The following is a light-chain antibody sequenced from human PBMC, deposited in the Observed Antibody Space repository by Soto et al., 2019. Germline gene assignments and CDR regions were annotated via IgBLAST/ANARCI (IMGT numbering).Light chain of an antibody. J-gene: IGLJ2*01. CDR1: SGYSNYK. CDR3: GADHGSGSNFVVV. Sequence: QLVLTQPPSASASLGASVTLTCTLSSGYSNYKVDWYQQRPGKGPRFVMRVGTGGIVGSKGDGIPDRFSVLGSGLNRYLTIKNIQEEDESDYHCGADHGSGSNFVVVFGGGTKFTVL. CDR2: VGTGGIVG. V-gene: IGLV9-49*01.